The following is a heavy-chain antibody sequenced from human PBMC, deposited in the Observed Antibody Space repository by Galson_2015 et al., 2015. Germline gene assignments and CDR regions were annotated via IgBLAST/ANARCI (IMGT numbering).Heavy chain of an antibody. CDR1: GFTFSSYG. Sequence: SLRLSCAASGFTFSSYGMHWVRQAPGKGLEWVAVISYDGSNKYYADSVKGRFTISRDNSKNTLYLQMNSLRAEDTAVYYCAKDRRAWYQLLSLGMDVWGQGTTVTVSS. J-gene: IGHJ6*02. CDR2: ISYDGSNK. CDR3: AKDRRAWYQLLSLGMDV. V-gene: IGHV3-30*18. D-gene: IGHD2-2*01.